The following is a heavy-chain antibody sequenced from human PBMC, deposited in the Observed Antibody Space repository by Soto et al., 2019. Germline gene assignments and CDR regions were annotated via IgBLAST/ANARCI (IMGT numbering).Heavy chain of an antibody. Sequence: QVQLQQWGAGLLKPSETLSLTCAVYGGPFSGYYWSWIRQPPGKGLEWIGEISHSGSANYTPSLKSRVTISVDTSKNQFSLKLNSVTAADTAVYYCARGSGYYGSGSRFWFFDLWGRGTLVTVSS. CDR1: GGPFSGYY. CDR2: ISHSGSA. CDR3: ARGSGYYGSGSRFWFFDL. D-gene: IGHD3-10*01. V-gene: IGHV4-34*01. J-gene: IGHJ2*01.